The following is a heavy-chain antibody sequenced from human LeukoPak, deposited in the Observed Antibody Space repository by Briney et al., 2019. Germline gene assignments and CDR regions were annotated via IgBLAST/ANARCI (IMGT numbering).Heavy chain of an antibody. D-gene: IGHD3-16*02. CDR3: ARSDIWGSYRFLDY. CDR1: GASISNYY. J-gene: IGHJ4*02. V-gene: IGHV4-59*08. Sequence: SETLSLTCTDSGASISNYYWSWIRQSPGKGLEWIGYMLYSGSTNQNPSLRSRVTISVDTSKNQVSLKLSSVTAADTAVYYCARSDIWGSYRFLDYWGQGALVTVSS. CDR2: MLYSGST.